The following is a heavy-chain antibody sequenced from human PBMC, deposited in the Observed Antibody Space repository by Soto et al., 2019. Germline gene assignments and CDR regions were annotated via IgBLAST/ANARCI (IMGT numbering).Heavy chain of an antibody. CDR2: INPNSGGT. Sequence: ASVKVSCKASGYTFTGYYMHWVRQAPGQGLEWKGWINPNSGGTNYAQKFQGWVTMTRDTSTSTAYMELRSLRSDDTAVYYCASGREYCSSTSCYGKYYYYGMDVWGQGTTVTVSS. CDR3: ASGREYCSSTSCYGKYYYYGMDV. J-gene: IGHJ6*02. CDR1: GYTFTGYY. V-gene: IGHV1-2*04. D-gene: IGHD2-2*01.